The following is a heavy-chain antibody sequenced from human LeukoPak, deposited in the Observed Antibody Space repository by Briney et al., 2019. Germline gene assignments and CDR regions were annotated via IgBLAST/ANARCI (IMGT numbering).Heavy chain of an antibody. J-gene: IGHJ4*02. CDR3: AREDLTLNYDYVWGSYRYSILFDY. CDR1: GGSFSGYY. V-gene: IGHV4-34*01. CDR2: INHSGST. D-gene: IGHD3-16*02. Sequence: SETLSLTCAVYGGSFSGYYWSWIRQPPGKGLEWIGEINHSGSTNYNPSLKSRVTISVDTSKNQFSLKLSSVTAADTAVYYCAREDLTLNYDYVWGSYRYSILFDYWGQGTLVTVSS.